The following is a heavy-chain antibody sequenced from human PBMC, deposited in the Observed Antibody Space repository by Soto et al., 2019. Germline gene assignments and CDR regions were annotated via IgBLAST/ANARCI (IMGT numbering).Heavy chain of an antibody. CDR2: IYYSGST. Sequence: SETLSLTCTVSGGSISSGGYYWSWIRQHTGKGLEWIGYIYYSGSTYYNPSPKSRVTISVDTSKNPFSLKLSSVAAADTAVFYCARYDVDTAMVNDYWGQGTLVTVYS. V-gene: IGHV4-31*03. CDR1: GGSISSGGYY. CDR3: ARYDVDTAMVNDY. D-gene: IGHD5-18*01. J-gene: IGHJ4*02.